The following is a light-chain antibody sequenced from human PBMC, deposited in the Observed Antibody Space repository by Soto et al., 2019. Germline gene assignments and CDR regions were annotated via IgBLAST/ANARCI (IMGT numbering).Light chain of an antibody. CDR2: CSS. Sequence: EIVLTQAPGTLSLSPGERATLSCRARQSVSSSYLAWYRQKPGQAPRLLIYCSSSRATGIPDRFSGSGSGIDFTLTISRLEPDDFAVYYCQQYGSSPGHTFGQGTKLEIK. CDR3: QQYGSSPGHT. J-gene: IGKJ2*01. V-gene: IGKV3-20*01. CDR1: QSVSSSY.